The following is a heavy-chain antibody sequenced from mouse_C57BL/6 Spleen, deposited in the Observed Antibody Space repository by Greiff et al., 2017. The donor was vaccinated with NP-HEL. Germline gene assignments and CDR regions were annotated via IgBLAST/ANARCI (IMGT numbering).Heavy chain of an antibody. D-gene: IGHD2-1*01. V-gene: IGHV1-55*01. Sequence: VQLQQPGAELVKPGASVKMSCKASGYTFTSYWITWVKQRPGQGLEWIGDIYPGSGSTNYNEKFKSKATLTVDTSSSTAYMQLSSLTSEDSAVYYCARSGGNFDGGAMDYWGQGTSVTVSS. CDR2: IYPGSGST. CDR3: ARSGGNFDGGAMDY. CDR1: GYTFTSYW. J-gene: IGHJ4*01.